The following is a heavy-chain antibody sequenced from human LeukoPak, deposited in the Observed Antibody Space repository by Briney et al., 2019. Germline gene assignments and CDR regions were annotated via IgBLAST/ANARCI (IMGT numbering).Heavy chain of an antibody. J-gene: IGHJ4*02. V-gene: IGHV3-30-3*01. CDR1: GFTFSSYA. CDR3: ARDLTLYYYDSSGSPFDY. CDR2: ISYDGSNK. Sequence: GGSLRLSCAASGFTFSSYAMHWVRQAPGKGLEWVAVISYDGSNKYYADSVKGRFTISRDNSKNTLYLQMNSLRAEDTAVYYCARDLTLYYYDSSGSPFDYWGQGTLVTVSS. D-gene: IGHD3-22*01.